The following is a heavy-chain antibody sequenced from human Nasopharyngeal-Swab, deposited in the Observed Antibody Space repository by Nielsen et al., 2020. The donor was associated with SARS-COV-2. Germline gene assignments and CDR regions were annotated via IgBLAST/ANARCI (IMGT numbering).Heavy chain of an antibody. Sequence: WIRQAPGKGPEWIGYIYYSGSTYYNPSLKSRVTISVDTSKNQFSLKLSSVTAADTAVYYCARVSRYYYMDVWGKGTTVTVSS. CDR2: IYYSGST. J-gene: IGHJ6*03. CDR3: ARVSRYYYMDV. V-gene: IGHV4-31*02.